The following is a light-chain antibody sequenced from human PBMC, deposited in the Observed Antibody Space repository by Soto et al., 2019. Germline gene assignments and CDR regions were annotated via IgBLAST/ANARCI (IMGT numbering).Light chain of an antibody. CDR2: TDT. J-gene: IGLJ2*01. CDR1: SSNIGSNY. V-gene: IGLV1-47*01. Sequence: QSVLTQPPSASGTPGQRVTISCSGSSSNIGSNYVYWYQQLPRTAPKLLLYTDTQRPSGVPDRFSDSKSGTSASLAISGLRSDDEADYYCAAWDDTLSGVVFGGGTKVTVL. CDR3: AAWDDTLSGVV.